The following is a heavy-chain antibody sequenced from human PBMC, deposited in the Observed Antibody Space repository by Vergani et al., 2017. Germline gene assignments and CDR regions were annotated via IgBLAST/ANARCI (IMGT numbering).Heavy chain of an antibody. V-gene: IGHV4-34*11. CDR3: ARGQLELEGGDMGGMDV. CDR2: IYYSGST. Sequence: QVQLQQWGAGLLKPSETLSLTCAVYGGSFSGYYWSWIRQPPGKGLEWIGYIYYSGSTNYNPSLKSRVTISVDTSKNQFSLKLSSVTAADTAVYYCARGQLELEGGDMGGMDVWGQGTTVTVSS. CDR1: GGSFSGYY. J-gene: IGHJ6*02. D-gene: IGHD1-7*01.